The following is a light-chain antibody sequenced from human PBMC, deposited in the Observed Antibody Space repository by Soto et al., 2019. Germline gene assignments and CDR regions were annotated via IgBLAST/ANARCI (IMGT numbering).Light chain of an antibody. CDR3: SSYAGGSNLV. J-gene: IGLJ1*01. V-gene: IGLV2-8*01. Sequence: QSVLTQPPSASGSPGQSVTISCTGTSSDVGGYNYVSWYQQHPGKAPKLMIYEVSKRPSGVPDRFSGSKSGNTASLTVSGLQTEDEADYYCSSYAGGSNLVFGTGTKLTVL. CDR2: EVS. CDR1: SSDVGGYNY.